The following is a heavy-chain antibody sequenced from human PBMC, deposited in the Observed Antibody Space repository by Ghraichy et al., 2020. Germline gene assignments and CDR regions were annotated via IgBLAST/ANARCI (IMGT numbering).Heavy chain of an antibody. J-gene: IGHJ4*02. CDR3: AKGEWSSSSEYFDY. D-gene: IGHD6-6*01. Sequence: GGSLRLSCAASGFTFSSYGMHWVRQAPGKGLEWVAFIRYDGSNKYYADSVKGRFTISRDNSKNTLYLQMNSLRAEDTAVYYCAKGEWSSSSEYFDYWGQGTLVTVSS. CDR2: IRYDGSNK. CDR1: GFTFSSYG. V-gene: IGHV3-30*02.